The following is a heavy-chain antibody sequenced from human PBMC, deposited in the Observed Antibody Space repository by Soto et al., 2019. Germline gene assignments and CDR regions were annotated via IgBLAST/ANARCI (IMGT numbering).Heavy chain of an antibody. J-gene: IGHJ4*02. CDR1: GGSISNYY. CDR2: ISYSGST. CDR3: ARRAGSYNEAYYFDS. D-gene: IGHD1-26*01. Sequence: SETLSLTCTVSGGSISNYYWSWIRQTPGKGLESMGYISYSGSTNYNPSLKSRVTISVDMSKNQFSLKLRSVTAADTAVYYCARRAGSYNEAYYFDSWGQGTLVTVSS. V-gene: IGHV4-59*01.